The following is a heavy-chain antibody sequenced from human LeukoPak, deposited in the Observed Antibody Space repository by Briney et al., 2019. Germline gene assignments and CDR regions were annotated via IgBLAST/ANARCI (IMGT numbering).Heavy chain of an antibody. CDR3: ARGRGDSSGYYLAEYFQH. V-gene: IGHV3-30-3*01. J-gene: IGHJ1*01. CDR1: GIAFNQYS. CDR2: ISYDGSNK. Sequence: GRSLRLACTASGIAFNQYSMHWVRQAPGKGLEWVAVISYDGSNKYYADSVKGRFTISRDNSKNTLYLQMNSLRAEDTAVYYCARGRGDSSGYYLAEYFQHWGQGTLVTVSS. D-gene: IGHD3-22*01.